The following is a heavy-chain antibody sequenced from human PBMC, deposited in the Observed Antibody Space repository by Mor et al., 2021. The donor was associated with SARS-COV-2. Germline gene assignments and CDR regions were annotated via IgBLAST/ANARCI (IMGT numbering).Heavy chain of an antibody. Sequence: RQAPGKRPEWVGRIKSKSDGETTDYAAPVRGRFIISRDDSENTLYLQMNSLKTEDAAVYYCTTGGTYYFDSRGSYTLDYWGPGTLVTVSS. D-gene: IGHD3-22*01. J-gene: IGHJ4*02. CDR3: TTGGTYYFDSRGSYTLDY. CDR2: IKSKSDGETT. V-gene: IGHV3-15*01.